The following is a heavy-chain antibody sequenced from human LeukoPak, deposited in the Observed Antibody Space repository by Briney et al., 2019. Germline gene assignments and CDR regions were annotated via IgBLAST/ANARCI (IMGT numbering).Heavy chain of an antibody. J-gene: IGHJ4*02. CDR3: ARSIPPVDY. Sequence: PGGSLRLSCAASGFTFDDYGMNWVRQAPGKGLEWVSGINYNGGSIDYADSVKGRFTISRDNAKNSLYLHMNSLRGEDTALYYCARSIPPVDYWGQGTLVTVSS. D-gene: IGHD2/OR15-2a*01. CDR2: INYNGGSI. V-gene: IGHV3-20*04. CDR1: GFTFDDYG.